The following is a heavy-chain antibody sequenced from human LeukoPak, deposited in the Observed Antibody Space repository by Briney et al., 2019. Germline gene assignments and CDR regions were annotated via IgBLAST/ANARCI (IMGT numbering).Heavy chain of an antibody. V-gene: IGHV3-23*01. CDR2: ISGSGGNT. D-gene: IGHD2-15*01. CDR1: GFTFSSYA. CDR3: AKGRRIASNFDY. J-gene: IGHJ4*02. Sequence: PGGSLRLSCAASGFTFSSYAMSWVRQAPGKGLEWVSAISGSGGNTYYADSVKGRFTISRDNSKNTLYLQMNSLRAEDTAVYYCAKGRRIASNFDYWGQGTLVTVSS.